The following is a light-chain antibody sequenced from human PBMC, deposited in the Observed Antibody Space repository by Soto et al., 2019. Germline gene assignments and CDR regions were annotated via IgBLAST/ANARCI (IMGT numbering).Light chain of an antibody. CDR1: SNDIGGYNY. V-gene: IGLV2-14*01. Sequence: QSVLTQPASVSGSPGQSITISCTGTSNDIGGYNYVSWYQQHPGEAPKLIIYEVSNRPSGVSNRFSGSKSDNTASLTITGLQAEDEASYYCSSYTITHIPVIFGGGTQLIVL. CDR2: EVS. CDR3: SSYTITHIPVI. J-gene: IGLJ7*01.